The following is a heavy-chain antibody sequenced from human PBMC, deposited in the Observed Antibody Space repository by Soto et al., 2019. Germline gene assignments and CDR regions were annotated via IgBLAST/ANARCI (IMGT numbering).Heavy chain of an antibody. CDR1: GFTFNRYS. V-gene: IGHV3-21*02. J-gene: IGHJ4*02. CDR3: AKENTTGGYYCDS. Sequence: EVQLVESGGGLVEPGGSLRLSCAASGFTFNRYSLTWVRQAPGKGLEWVSSISSSGSYIYSADSVKGRFTISRDSATSSLYLQMNSLRAEDTAIYYCAKENTTGGYYCDSWGQGVLVTVSS. CDR2: ISSSGSYI. D-gene: IGHD2-2*01.